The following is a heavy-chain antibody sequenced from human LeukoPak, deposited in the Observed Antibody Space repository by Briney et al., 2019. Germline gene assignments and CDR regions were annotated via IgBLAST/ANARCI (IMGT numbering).Heavy chain of an antibody. CDR1: GYTFTGYY. D-gene: IGHD3-10*01. J-gene: IGHJ4*02. CDR3: ARGPETPYYYGSGRANFDY. Sequence: GASVKVSCKASGYTFTGYYMHWVRQAPGQGLEWMGWINPNSGGTNYAQKFQGRVTMTRDMSTSTVYMELSSLRSEDTAVYYCARGPETPYYYGSGRANFDYWGQGTLVTVSS. V-gene: IGHV1-2*02. CDR2: INPNSGGT.